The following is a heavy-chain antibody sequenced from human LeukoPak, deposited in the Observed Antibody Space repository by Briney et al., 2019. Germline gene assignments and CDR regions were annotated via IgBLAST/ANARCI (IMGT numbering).Heavy chain of an antibody. Sequence: GGSLRLSCAASGFTLSSYAMSWVRQAPGKGLEWVSTITGSGGSTYYADSVKGRFTISRDNSKNTLYLQMNSMRAEDTAVYYCAKANLEGLLHVLDYGGQGTLVTASS. D-gene: IGHD3-22*01. CDR1: GFTLSSYA. J-gene: IGHJ4*02. CDR3: AKANLEGLLHVLDY. V-gene: IGHV3-23*01. CDR2: ITGSGGST.